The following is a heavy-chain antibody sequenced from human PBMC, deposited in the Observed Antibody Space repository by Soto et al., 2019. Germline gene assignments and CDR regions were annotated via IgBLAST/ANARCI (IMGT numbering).Heavy chain of an antibody. CDR2: IYHSGTT. Sequence: SETLSLTCAVSGYSISSGYYWGWMRQPPGKGLEWIGIIYHSGTTYYNPSLKGRVTISVDTSRNQFSLQLNYVTPEDTAVYYCARVHCSAGTCLDGLDFWGQGTTVTVSS. CDR3: ARVHCSAGTCLDGLDF. CDR1: GYSISSGYY. V-gene: IGHV4-38-2*01. D-gene: IGHD2-15*01. J-gene: IGHJ6*02.